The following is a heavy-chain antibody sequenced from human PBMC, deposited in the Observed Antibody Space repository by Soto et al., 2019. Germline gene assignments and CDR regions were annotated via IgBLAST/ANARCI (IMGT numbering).Heavy chain of an antibody. J-gene: IGHJ5*02. Sequence: QVQLQESGPGLVKPSQTLSLTCTVSGGSISSGGYYWSWIRQHPGKGLEWIGYIYYSGRTYHNTSLKSRITISVDTSKNQFSLKLSSVTAADTAVYYCARAGAVHWFDPWGQGTLVTVSS. V-gene: IGHV4-31*03. D-gene: IGHD6-6*01. CDR3: ARAGAVHWFDP. CDR1: GGSISSGGYY. CDR2: IYYSGRT.